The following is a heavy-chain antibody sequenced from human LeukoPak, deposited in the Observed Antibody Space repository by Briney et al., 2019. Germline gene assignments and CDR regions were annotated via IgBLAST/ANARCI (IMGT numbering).Heavy chain of an antibody. V-gene: IGHV1-69*13. D-gene: IGHD1-26*01. CDR3: ARDHWEVGATTPWFDP. CDR1: GGTFSSYA. J-gene: IGHJ5*02. Sequence: SVKVSCKASGGTFSSYAISWVRQAPGQGLKWMGGIIPIFGTANYAQKFQGRVTITADESTSTAYMELSSLRSEDTAVYYCARDHWEVGATTPWFDPWGQGTLVTVSS. CDR2: IIPIFGTA.